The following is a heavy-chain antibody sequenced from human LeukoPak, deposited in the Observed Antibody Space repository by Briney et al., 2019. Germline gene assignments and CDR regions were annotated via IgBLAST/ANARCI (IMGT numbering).Heavy chain of an antibody. Sequence: GGSLRLSCAASGFTFSSYAMSWVRQAPGKGLEWVSAISGSGGSTYYADSVKGRFTISRDNSKNTLYLQMNSLRADDTAVYYCAKSMGVLTGYFFDYWGQGTLVTVSS. J-gene: IGHJ4*02. CDR2: ISGSGGST. V-gene: IGHV3-23*01. D-gene: IGHD3-9*01. CDR3: AKSMGVLTGYFFDY. CDR1: GFTFSSYA.